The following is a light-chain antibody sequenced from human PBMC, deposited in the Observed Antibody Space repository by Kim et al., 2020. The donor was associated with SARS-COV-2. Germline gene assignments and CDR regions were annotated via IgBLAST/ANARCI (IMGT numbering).Light chain of an antibody. V-gene: IGLV6-57*02. CDR2: ENN. CDR1: SGSIASNY. CDR3: QSYDSSNWV. Sequence: NFMLTQPHYVSESPGKTVAISCTGSSGSIASNYVRWYQQRPGSAPTTVIYENNQRPSGVPDRFSGSIDSSSNSASLTISGLETEDEADYYCQSYDSSNWVFGGGTQLTVL. J-gene: IGLJ3*02.